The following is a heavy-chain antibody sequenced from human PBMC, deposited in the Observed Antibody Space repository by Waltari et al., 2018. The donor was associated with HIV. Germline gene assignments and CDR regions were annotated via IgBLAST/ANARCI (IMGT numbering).Heavy chain of an antibody. D-gene: IGHD4-17*01. CDR2: INENGSDNYK. CDR3: ARADYGDSYDAFDI. V-gene: IGHV3-7*01. J-gene: IGHJ3*02. Sequence: EVLLVESGGGWVQRGGSLSVSCGASGFTFSITWRSWVGQSPGKGLEVVALINENGSDNYKYYADSVRGRFTISRDNTKNLLYLEMNSLTAEDKAVYYCARADYGDSYDAFDIWGQGTTVTVSA. CDR1: GFTFSITW.